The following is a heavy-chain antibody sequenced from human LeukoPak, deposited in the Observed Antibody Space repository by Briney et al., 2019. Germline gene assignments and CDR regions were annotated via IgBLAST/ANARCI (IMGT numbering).Heavy chain of an antibody. CDR2: ISGSAGST. J-gene: IGHJ4*02. CDR3: AKDGGRWLQYYDY. CDR1: GFTFSSYA. D-gene: IGHD5-24*01. V-gene: IGHV3-23*01. Sequence: GGSLRPSCAASGFTFSSYAMSWVRQAPGKGLEWVSAISGSAGSTYYADSLKGRFTISRDNSKNTLYLQMNSLRAEDTAVYYCAKDGGRWLQYYDYWGQGTLVTVSS.